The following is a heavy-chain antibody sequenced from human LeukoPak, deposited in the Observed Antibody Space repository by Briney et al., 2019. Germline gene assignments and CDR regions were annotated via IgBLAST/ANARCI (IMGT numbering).Heavy chain of an antibody. CDR3: ARRNIIPDAFDI. J-gene: IGHJ3*02. D-gene: IGHD3-3*01. CDR1: GFSLTTRGVA. Sequence: SGPTLVKPTQPLTLTCTFSGFSLTTRGVAVGWIRQPPGKALEWVAIIYWNDNKHYNPSLRSRLTITKETSENQVVLTMTNVDPVDTATYYCARRNIIPDAFDIWGQGTMVSVSS. V-gene: IGHV2-5*01. CDR2: IYWNDNK.